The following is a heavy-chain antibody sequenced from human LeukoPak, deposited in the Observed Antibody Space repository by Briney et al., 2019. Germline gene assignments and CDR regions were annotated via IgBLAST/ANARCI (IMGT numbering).Heavy chain of an antibody. J-gene: IGHJ3*02. CDR3: ARVATKFDAFDI. D-gene: IGHD5-12*01. Sequence: GGSLRLSCAASGFTFSSMNWVRQAPGKGLEWVSSINSDSSYIYYADSVKGRFTISRDNAKNSLYLQMNSLRAEDTAVYYCARVATKFDAFDIWGQGTMVTVSS. CDR2: INSDSSYI. CDR1: GFTFSS. V-gene: IGHV3-21*01.